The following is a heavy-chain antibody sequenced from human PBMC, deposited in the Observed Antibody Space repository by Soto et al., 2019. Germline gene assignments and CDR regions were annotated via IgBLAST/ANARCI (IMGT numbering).Heavy chain of an antibody. D-gene: IGHD3-3*02. V-gene: IGHV3-33*01. CDR1: GFIFRNYA. CDR3: ARETYISYSMDV. Sequence: GGSLRLSCAASGFIFRNYAMHWVRQVPGKGPEWVALIWFDGSNENYADSVKGRFTISRDNSKNTLYLQMNSLRAEDTAVYYCARETYISYSMDVWGQGTTVTVSS. CDR2: IWFDGSNE. J-gene: IGHJ6*02.